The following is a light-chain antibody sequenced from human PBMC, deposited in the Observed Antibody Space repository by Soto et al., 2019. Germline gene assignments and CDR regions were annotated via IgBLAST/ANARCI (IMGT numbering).Light chain of an antibody. CDR2: DAS. Sequence: EIVLTQSPGTLSLSPGERATLSCRASQSVSSSYLAWYQQKPGQAPRLIIYDASSRATGIPDRFSGSGSGKDFPLTSTILEPEDFVVYYCQHYSSSPKTFGQGTKVEIK. CDR1: QSVSSSY. CDR3: QHYSSSPKT. J-gene: IGKJ1*01. V-gene: IGKV3-20*01.